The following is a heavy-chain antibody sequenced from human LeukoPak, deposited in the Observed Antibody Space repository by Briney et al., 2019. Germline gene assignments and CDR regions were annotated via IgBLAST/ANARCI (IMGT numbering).Heavy chain of an antibody. CDR3: ARIPSPGWFDP. V-gene: IGHV3-21*04. CDR1: GFTFSSYS. J-gene: IGHJ5*02. Sequence: GGSLRLSCAASGFTFSSYSMNWVRQAPGKGLEWASSISSSSSYIYYADSVKGRFTISRDNAKNSLYLQMNSLRAEDTAVYYCARIPSPGWFDPWGQGTLVTVSS. CDR2: ISSSSSYI.